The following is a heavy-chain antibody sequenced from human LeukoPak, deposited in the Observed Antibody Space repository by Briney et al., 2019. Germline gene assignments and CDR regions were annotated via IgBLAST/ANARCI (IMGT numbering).Heavy chain of an antibody. CDR2: ISYDGRNK. D-gene: IGHD6-13*01. CDR1: GFTFSSYG. CDR3: AKDLVHSSSWYTGLDY. Sequence: GRSLRLSCAASGFTFSSYGMHWVRQAPGKGLEWVAVISYDGRNKYYADSVKGRFTISRDNSKNTLYLQMNSLRAEDTAVYYCAKDLVHSSSWYTGLDYWGQGTLVTVSS. J-gene: IGHJ4*02. V-gene: IGHV3-30*18.